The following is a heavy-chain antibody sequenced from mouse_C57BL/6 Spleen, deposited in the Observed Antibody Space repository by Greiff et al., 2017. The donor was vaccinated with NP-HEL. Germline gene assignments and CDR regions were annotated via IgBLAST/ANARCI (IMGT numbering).Heavy chain of an antibody. CDR3: AREENWDKGRWYFDV. J-gene: IGHJ1*03. V-gene: IGHV1-82*01. CDR1: GYAFSSSW. Sequence: QVQLQQSGPELVKPGASVKISCKASGYAFSSSWMNWVKQRPGTGLEWIGRIYPGDGDTNYNGKFTGKATLTADKSSSTAYMQLSSLTSEDSAVYFCAREENWDKGRWYFDVWGTGTTVTVSS. CDR2: IYPGDGDT. D-gene: IGHD4-1*01.